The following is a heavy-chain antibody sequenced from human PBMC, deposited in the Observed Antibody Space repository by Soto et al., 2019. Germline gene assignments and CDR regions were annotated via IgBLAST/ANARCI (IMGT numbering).Heavy chain of an antibody. D-gene: IGHD2-8*01. CDR2: IYYSGST. V-gene: IGHV4-31*03. CDR1: GGSISSGGYY. Sequence: QVQLQESGPGLVKPSQTLSLTCTVSGGSISSGGYYWSWIRQHPGKGLEWIGYIYYSGSTYYNPSLTSRVHISVDLSKNQFSLKLSSVTAADTAVYYCASSIVLIVYARTHYYYGMDVWGQGTTVTVSS. J-gene: IGHJ6*02. CDR3: ASSIVLIVYARTHYYYGMDV.